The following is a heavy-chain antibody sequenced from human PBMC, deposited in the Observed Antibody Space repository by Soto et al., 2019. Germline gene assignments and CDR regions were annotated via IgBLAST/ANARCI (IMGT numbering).Heavy chain of an antibody. CDR2: INAGSGNT. CDR3: AREQDVLTGHSFDY. Sequence: ASVKVSCKASGYLFINFAIHWVRQAPGQRLEWMGWINAGSGNTKYSQNFQGRLAITRDTSASTAYMELSRLRSEDTAVYYCAREQDVLTGHSFDYWGQGTLVPVSS. V-gene: IGHV1-3*01. J-gene: IGHJ4*02. CDR1: GYLFINFA. D-gene: IGHD3-9*01.